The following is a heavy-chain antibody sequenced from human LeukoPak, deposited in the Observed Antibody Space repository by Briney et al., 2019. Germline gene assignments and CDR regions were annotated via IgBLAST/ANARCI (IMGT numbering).Heavy chain of an antibody. CDR3: AKGGSSSWDYFDY. V-gene: IGHV3-30*02. D-gene: IGHD6-13*01. CDR1: GFSFSSYG. Sequence: GGSLRLSCAASGFSFSSYGMHWVRQAPGKGLEWVAFIRYDGNVKHYADSVKGRFTISRDNSKNTLFLQMNSLRGEDTAVYYCAKGGSSSWDYFDYWGQGTPVTVSS. CDR2: IRYDGNVK. J-gene: IGHJ4*02.